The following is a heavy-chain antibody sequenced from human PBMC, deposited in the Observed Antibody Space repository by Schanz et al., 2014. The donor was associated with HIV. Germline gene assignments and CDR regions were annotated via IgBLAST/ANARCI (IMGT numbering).Heavy chain of an antibody. D-gene: IGHD6-19*01. CDR3: ARFKGYRSGWPGSNWFDP. V-gene: IGHV3-9*01. Sequence: VHLVESGGGVVQPGRSLRLSCAASGFNLDDFAMHWVRQSPGKGLEWVSGITWTGKNAYYADFVKGRFTISRDNAKNSLHLQMNSLRAEDTAVYYCARFKGYRSGWPGSNWFDPWGQGTLVTVSS. CDR2: ITWTGKNA. J-gene: IGHJ5*02. CDR1: GFNLDDFA.